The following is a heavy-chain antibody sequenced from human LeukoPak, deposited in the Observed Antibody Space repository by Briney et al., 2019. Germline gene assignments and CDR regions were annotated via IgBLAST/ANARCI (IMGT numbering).Heavy chain of an antibody. CDR2: IYYSGST. CDR1: GGSISSSSYY. V-gene: IGHV4-39*07. Sequence: PSETLSLTCTVSGGSISSSSYYWGWIRQPPGKGLEWIGSIYYSGSTYYNPSLKSRVTISVDTSKNQFSLKLSSVTAADTAVYYCARVGYGGNFLGYWGQGTLVTVSS. CDR3: ARVGYGGNFLGY. D-gene: IGHD4-23*01. J-gene: IGHJ4*02.